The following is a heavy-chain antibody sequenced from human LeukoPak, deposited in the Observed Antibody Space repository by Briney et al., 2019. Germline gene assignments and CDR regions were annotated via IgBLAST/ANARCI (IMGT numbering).Heavy chain of an antibody. V-gene: IGHV1-8*01. CDR3: ARDLPKFYSSSSYYFDY. CDR1: GYTFTSYD. CDR2: MNPNSGNT. Sequence: ASVKVSCKASGYTFTSYDINWVRQATGQGLEWMGWMNPNSGNTGYAQKFQGRVTMTRNTSISTAYMELSSLRAEDTAVYYCARDLPKFYSSSSYYFDYWGQGTLSPSPQ. D-gene: IGHD6-6*01. J-gene: IGHJ4*02.